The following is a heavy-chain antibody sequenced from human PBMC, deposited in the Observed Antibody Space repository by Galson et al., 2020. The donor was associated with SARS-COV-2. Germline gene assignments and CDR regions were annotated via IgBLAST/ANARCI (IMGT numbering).Heavy chain of an antibody. D-gene: IGHD4-17*01. Sequence: GESLKISCAASGFTFSSYAMHWVRQAPGKGLEWVAVISYDGSNKYYADSVKGRFTISRDNSKNTLYLQMNSLRAEDTAVYYCARDGPLDYGDPWQYYYYGMDVWGQGTTVTVSS. CDR2: ISYDGSNK. V-gene: IGHV3-30*04. CDR3: ARDGPLDYGDPWQYYYYGMDV. CDR1: GFTFSSYA. J-gene: IGHJ6*02.